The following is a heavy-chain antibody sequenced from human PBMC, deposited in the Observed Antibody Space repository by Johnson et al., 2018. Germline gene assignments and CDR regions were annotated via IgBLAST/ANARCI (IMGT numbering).Heavy chain of an antibody. D-gene: IGHD2-2*01. CDR1: GGSISSSNW. J-gene: IGHJ3*02. CDR2: ISHSGGT. V-gene: IGHV4-4*02. Sequence: QVQLQESGPGLVNPSGTLSLTCDISGGSISSSNWWSWVRQPPGKGLEWIGEISHSGGTNHNPSLKSRVTMSIDQSGRQFSLKLSSVTATDAALYYCAREYCTGTTCTDAFDIWGQGTMVTVSS. CDR3: AREYCTGTTCTDAFDI.